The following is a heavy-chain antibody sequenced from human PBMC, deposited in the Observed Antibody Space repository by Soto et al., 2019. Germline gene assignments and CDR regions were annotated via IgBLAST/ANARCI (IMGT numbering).Heavy chain of an antibody. CDR2: ISYDGSNK. CDR1: GFTFSSYG. D-gene: IGHD3-9*01. Sequence: PGGSLRLSCAASGFTFSSYGMHWVRQAPGKGLEWVAVISYDGSNKYYADSVKGRFTISRDNSKNTLYLQMNSLRAEDTAVYYCAKGARDILTGYPVLYYYYMDVWGKGTTVTVSS. CDR3: AKGARDILTGYPVLYYYYMDV. V-gene: IGHV3-30*18. J-gene: IGHJ6*03.